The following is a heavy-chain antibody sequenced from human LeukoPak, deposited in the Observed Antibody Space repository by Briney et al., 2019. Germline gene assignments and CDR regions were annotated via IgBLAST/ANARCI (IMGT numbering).Heavy chain of an antibody. J-gene: IGHJ4*02. CDR1: GFTFSSYA. CDR2: ISGSGGST. CDR3: AKPEMTTTPGRFDY. D-gene: IGHD5-24*01. Sequence: PGGSLGLSCAASGFTFSSYAMSWVRQAPGKGLEWVSSISGSGGSTDYADSVKGRFTISRDNSKNMLYLQMNSLRAEDTAVYYCAKPEMTTTPGRFDYWGQGTLVTVSS. V-gene: IGHV3-23*01.